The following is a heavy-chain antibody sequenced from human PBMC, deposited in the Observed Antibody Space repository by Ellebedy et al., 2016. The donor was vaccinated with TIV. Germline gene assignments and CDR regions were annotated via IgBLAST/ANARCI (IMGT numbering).Heavy chain of an antibody. CDR2: IYSGGST. D-gene: IGHD2/OR15-2a*01. CDR3: ARIESGYYYGMDV. Sequence: GGSLRLSCAASGFTVSSNYMSWVRQAPGKRLEWVSVIYSGGSTYYADSVKGRFTISRDNSKNTLYLQMNSLRAEDTAVYYCARIESGYYYGMDVWGQGTTVTVSS. J-gene: IGHJ6*02. CDR1: GFTVSSNY. V-gene: IGHV3-53*01.